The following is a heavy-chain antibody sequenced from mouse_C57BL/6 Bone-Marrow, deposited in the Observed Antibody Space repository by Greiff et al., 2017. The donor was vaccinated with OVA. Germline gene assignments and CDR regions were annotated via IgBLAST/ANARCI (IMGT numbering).Heavy chain of an antibody. CDR2: IRSKSSNYAT. Sequence: DVMLVESGGGLVQPKGSLKLSCAASGFTFNTYAMHWVRQAPGKGLEWVARIRSKSSNYATYYADSVKDRFTISRDDSQSMLYLQMNNLKTEDTAMYYCVRGRGSYEGWYFDVWGTGTTVTVSS. D-gene: IGHD2-12*01. J-gene: IGHJ1*03. CDR1: GFTFNTYA. V-gene: IGHV10-3*01. CDR3: VRGRGSYEGWYFDV.